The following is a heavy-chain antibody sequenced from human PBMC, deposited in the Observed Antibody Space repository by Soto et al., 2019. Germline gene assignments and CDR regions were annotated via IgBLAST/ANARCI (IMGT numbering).Heavy chain of an antibody. CDR3: ARDRYCSGGSCDGEYYYYGMDV. V-gene: IGHV3-33*01. Sequence: QVQLVESGGGVVQPGRSLRLSCAASGFTFSSYGMHWVRQAPGKGLEWVAVIWYDGSNKYYADSVKGRFTISRDNSKNTLYLLMNSLRAEDTAVYYCARDRYCSGGSCDGEYYYYGMDVWGQGTTVTVSS. CDR1: GFTFSSYG. D-gene: IGHD2-15*01. J-gene: IGHJ6*02. CDR2: IWYDGSNK.